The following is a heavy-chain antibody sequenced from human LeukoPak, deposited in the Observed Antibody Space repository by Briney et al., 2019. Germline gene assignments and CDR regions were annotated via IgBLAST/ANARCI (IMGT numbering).Heavy chain of an antibody. D-gene: IGHD3-22*01. V-gene: IGHV4-30-4*01. J-gene: IGHJ4*02. CDR3: PSHVSTNWYSYDRSVYPNY. CDR1: GGSISSGDYY. Sequence: SQTLSLTCTVSGGSISSGDYYWSWIRQPPGMGLEWIGYIYYSGSTYYNPSLKSRVTISVDTSKNQFSLKLSSVTSADTAVYYCPSHVSTNWYSYDRSVYPNYGVQGPLAPVSS. CDR2: IYYSGST.